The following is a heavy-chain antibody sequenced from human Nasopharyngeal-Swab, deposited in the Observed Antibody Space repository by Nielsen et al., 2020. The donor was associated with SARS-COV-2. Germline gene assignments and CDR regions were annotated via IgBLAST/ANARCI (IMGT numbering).Heavy chain of an antibody. D-gene: IGHD3-22*01. V-gene: IGHV1-8*01. CDR3: ARLLTYYYDSSGYRWANAFDI. J-gene: IGHJ3*02. Sequence: ASVKVSCKASGYTFTSYDINWVRQATGQGLEWMGWMNPNSGNTGYAQKFQGRVTVTRNTSISTAYMELSSLRSEDTAVYYCARLLTYYYDSSGYRWANAFDIWGQGTMVTVSS. CDR2: MNPNSGNT. CDR1: GYTFTSYD.